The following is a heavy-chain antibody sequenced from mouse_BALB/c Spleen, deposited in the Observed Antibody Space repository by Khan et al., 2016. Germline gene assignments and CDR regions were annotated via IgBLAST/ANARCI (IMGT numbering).Heavy chain of an antibody. Sequence: QIQLVQSGPELKKPGETVKISCKASGYTFTDYSMHWVKQAPGKGLKWMGWINTETGEPTYADDFKGRFAFSLETSASTAYLQINNLKNEDTATYFCASYGNGRLAYWGQGTLVTVSA. J-gene: IGHJ3*01. D-gene: IGHD2-1*01. CDR2: INTETGEP. CDR1: GYTFTDYS. V-gene: IGHV9-2-1*01. CDR3: ASYGNGRLAY.